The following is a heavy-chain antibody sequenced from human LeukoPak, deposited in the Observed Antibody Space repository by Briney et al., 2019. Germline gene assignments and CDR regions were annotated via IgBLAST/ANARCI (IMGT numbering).Heavy chain of an antibody. V-gene: IGHV1-46*01. CDR1: GYTFAIYY. CDR2: INPSGGST. J-gene: IGHJ4*02. CDR3: ARAVVANYYDSSGYFDY. D-gene: IGHD3-22*01. Sequence: GSSVKVSCKASGYTFAIYYMHSVRQAPGPGLEWMGIINPSGGSTSYAQKFQGRVTMTRDTSTSTVYMELSSLRSEDTAVYYCARAVVANYYDSSGYFDYWGQGTLVSVSS.